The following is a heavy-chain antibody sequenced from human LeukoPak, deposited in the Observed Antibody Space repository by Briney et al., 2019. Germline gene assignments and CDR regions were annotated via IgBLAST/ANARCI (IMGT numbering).Heavy chain of an antibody. J-gene: IGHJ4*02. CDR3: TRGGTYYPY. V-gene: IGHV3-48*01. CDR1: GFTFSSYG. Sequence: GGSLRLSCAASGFTFSSYGMSWVRQAPGKGLEWISYISSASTIKHHADSVKGRFIISRDNGNNTLYLQMNNLRVEDTAVYFCTRGGTYYPYWGQGALVTVSS. D-gene: IGHD1-26*01. CDR2: ISSASTIK.